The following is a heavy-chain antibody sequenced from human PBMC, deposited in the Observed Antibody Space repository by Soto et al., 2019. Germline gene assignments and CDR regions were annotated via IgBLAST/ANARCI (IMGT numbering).Heavy chain of an antibody. CDR3: ARHKILERVFDY. CDR1: GDSISSNNYY. Sequence: NPSETLSLTCTVSGDSISSNNYYWGWIRQPPGKGLEWIGNIYYRGSSYYIPSLQSRVIMSVDTSKNQFSLKLSSVSAADTAVYYCARHKILERVFDYWGQGTQVTVSS. J-gene: IGHJ4*02. V-gene: IGHV4-39*01. CDR2: IYYRGSS. D-gene: IGHD3-3*01.